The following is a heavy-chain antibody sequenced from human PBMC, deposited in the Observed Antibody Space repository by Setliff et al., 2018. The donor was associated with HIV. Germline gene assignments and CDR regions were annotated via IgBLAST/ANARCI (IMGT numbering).Heavy chain of an antibody. CDR3: ARALPLGKSYCSSTSRYRHYYMDV. CDR2: IGTAGDT. Sequence: GGSVRLSCAASGFTFSSYDMHWVRQATGKGLEWVTAIGTAGDTYYPGSVKGRFTISRENAKNSLYLQMNSLRAGDTAVYYCARALPLGKSYCSSTSRYRHYYMDVWGKGTTVTVSS. D-gene: IGHD2-2*01. J-gene: IGHJ6*03. CDR1: GFTFSSYD. V-gene: IGHV3-13*01.